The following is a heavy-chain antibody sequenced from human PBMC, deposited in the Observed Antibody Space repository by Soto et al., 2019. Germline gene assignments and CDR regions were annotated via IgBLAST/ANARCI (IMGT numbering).Heavy chain of an antibody. V-gene: IGHV3-33*01. CDR3: ARDQYLDPVTTSGGFDF. D-gene: IGHD3-16*01. CDR2: IWYDGSNK. CDR1: GFTFGSYG. Sequence: QVQLVESGGGVVQPGRSLRLSCAASGFTFGSYGMHWVRQAPGKGLEWVAVIWYDGSNKYYADSVKGRFTISRDNSKNTLYLEMNSLRAEDTAVYYCARDQYLDPVTTSGGFDFWGQGTLVTVSS. J-gene: IGHJ4*02.